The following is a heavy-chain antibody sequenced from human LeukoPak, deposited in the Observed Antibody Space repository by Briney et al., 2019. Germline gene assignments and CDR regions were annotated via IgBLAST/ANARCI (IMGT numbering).Heavy chain of an antibody. V-gene: IGHV3-21*01. Sequence: GGSLRLSCAASGFTFNKFSFNWVRQAPGKGLEWVSSISSNGTYTYYANSVRGRFTISRDSAKNSLYLQMNSLRAEDTAVYYCAELGITMIGGVWGKGTTVTISS. CDR2: ISSNGTYT. CDR1: GFTFNKFS. CDR3: AELGITMIGGV. D-gene: IGHD3-10*02. J-gene: IGHJ6*04.